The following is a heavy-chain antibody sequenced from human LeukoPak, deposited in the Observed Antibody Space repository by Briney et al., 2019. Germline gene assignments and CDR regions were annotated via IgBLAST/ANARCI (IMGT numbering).Heavy chain of an antibody. CDR1: GYTLTELF. D-gene: IGHD4-11*01. Sequence: ASVKVSCKVSGYTLTELFMHWVRQAPGKGLEWMGGFDPEDGETIYAQKFQGRVTMTEDTSTDTAYMELSSLRSEDTAVYYCATATLHSNSPYYYYYMDVWGKGTTVTVSS. CDR3: ATATLHSNSPYYYYYMDV. V-gene: IGHV1-24*01. CDR2: FDPEDGET. J-gene: IGHJ6*03.